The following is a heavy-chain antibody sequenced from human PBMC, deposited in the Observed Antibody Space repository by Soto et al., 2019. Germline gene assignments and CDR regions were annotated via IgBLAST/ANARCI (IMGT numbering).Heavy chain of an antibody. J-gene: IGHJ4*02. CDR3: AAEALELNGEIDY. CDR2: ISSSSSYI. D-gene: IGHD1-7*01. Sequence: EVQLVESGGGLVKPGGSLRLSCAASGFTFSSYSMNWVRQAPGKGLEWVSSISSSSSYIYYADSVKGRFTISRDNAKNSLYLQMNSLRAEDTAVYYCAAEALELNGEIDYWGQGTLVTVSS. CDR1: GFTFSSYS. V-gene: IGHV3-21*01.